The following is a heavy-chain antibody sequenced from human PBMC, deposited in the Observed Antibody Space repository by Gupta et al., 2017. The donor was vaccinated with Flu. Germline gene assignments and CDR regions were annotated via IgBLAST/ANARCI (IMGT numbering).Heavy chain of an antibody. J-gene: IGHJ4*02. D-gene: IGHD3-10*01. CDR3: ARDPLGRGLRYFDY. V-gene: IGHV1-46*01. CDR2: INPRDGST. Sequence: IHWVGQAPGQGLEWMGLINPRDGSTNYAQQFQGRVFMTTDLSTGTVYMDRRSLRSEDTAGDVGARDPLGRGLRYFDYWGLGSPVTVTS.